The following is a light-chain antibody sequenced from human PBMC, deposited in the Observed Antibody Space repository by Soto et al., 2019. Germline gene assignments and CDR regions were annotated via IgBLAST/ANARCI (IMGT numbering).Light chain of an antibody. J-gene: IGLJ2*01. CDR1: SRDVGGYKY. CDR2: EVS. CDR3: SSYTRSTTLNVL. V-gene: IGLV2-14*01. Sequence: QSALTQPASVSGSHGQSITISCTGTSRDVGGYKYVSWYQQHPGKVPKLMIYEVSNRPSGVSNRFSGSKSGNTASLSISGLQAEDEAEYYCSSYTRSTTLNVLFGGGTKLTVL.